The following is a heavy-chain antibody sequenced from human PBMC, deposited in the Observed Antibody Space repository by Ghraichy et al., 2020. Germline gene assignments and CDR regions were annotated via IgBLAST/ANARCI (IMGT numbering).Heavy chain of an antibody. D-gene: IGHD1-1*01. CDR2: IWHDGSNK. Sequence: GGSLRLSCAASGFSFRTYGMHWVRQAPGKGLEWVAIIWHDGSNKDYADSVKGRFAISRDNSRNTLYLQMNSLRAEDTAVYYCASYNLDGFDVWGQGTTVIVSS. CDR3: ASYNLDGFDV. CDR1: GFSFRTYG. J-gene: IGHJ3*01. V-gene: IGHV3-30*02.